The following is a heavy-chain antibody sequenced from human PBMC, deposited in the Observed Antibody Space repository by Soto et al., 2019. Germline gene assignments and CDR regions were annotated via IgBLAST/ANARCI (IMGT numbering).Heavy chain of an antibody. CDR3: ARAPSRGSGSYLGC. J-gene: IGHJ4*02. D-gene: IGHD3-10*01. Sequence: GSLRLSCAASGFTFSNYGMHWVRQAPGKGLEWVAVIWFDGSNKYYADSVTGRFTISRDNSKNTLFVKMNSLRAEDTAVYYCARAPSRGSGSYLGCWGRGTLVTV. V-gene: IGHV3-33*01. CDR1: GFTFSNYG. CDR2: IWFDGSNK.